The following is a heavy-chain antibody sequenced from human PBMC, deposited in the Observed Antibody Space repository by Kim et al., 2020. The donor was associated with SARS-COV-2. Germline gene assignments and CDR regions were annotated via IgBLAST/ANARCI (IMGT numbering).Heavy chain of an antibody. CDR1: GYTFTGYY. Sequence: ASVKVSCKASGYTFTGYYMHWVRQAPGQGLEWMGWINPNSGGTNYAQKFQGRVTMTRDTSISTAYMELSRLRSDDTAVYYCATERGIYGSGSYGLFDYWGQGTLVTGSS. D-gene: IGHD3-10*01. J-gene: IGHJ4*02. CDR3: ATERGIYGSGSYGLFDY. CDR2: INPNSGGT. V-gene: IGHV1-2*02.